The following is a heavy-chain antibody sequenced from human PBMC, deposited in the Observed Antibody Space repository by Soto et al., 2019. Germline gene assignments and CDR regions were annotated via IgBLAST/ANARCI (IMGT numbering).Heavy chain of an antibody. Sequence: ASVKVSCQASGYTFTSYDINWVRQATGQGLEWMGWMSPNSGHTGYAQKFQGRVTMTRNTSISTAYMERSSLRSEDTAEYSCARGSRVTATSFDYWGQGALVTV. D-gene: IGHD2-15*01. V-gene: IGHV1-8*01. CDR1: GYTFTSYD. CDR2: MSPNSGHT. J-gene: IGHJ4*02. CDR3: ARGSRVTATSFDY.